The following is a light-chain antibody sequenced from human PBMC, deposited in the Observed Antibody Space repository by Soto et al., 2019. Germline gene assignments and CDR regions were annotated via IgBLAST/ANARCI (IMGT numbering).Light chain of an antibody. V-gene: IGLV2-14*01. CDR1: SSDVGGYNY. J-gene: IGLJ1*01. Sequence: TQPASVSGSPGQSITISSTGTSSDVGGYNYVSWYQQHPGKAPKLMIYDVSDRPSGVSNRFSGSKSGNTASLTISGLQAEDEADYYCCSYTSSSTPNYVFGIGTKAPS. CDR3: CSYTSSSTPNYV. CDR2: DVS.